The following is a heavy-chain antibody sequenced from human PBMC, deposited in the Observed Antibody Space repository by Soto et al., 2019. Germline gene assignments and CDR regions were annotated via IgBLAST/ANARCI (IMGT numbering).Heavy chain of an antibody. J-gene: IGHJ4*02. D-gene: IGHD6-19*01. V-gene: IGHV4-61*01. CDR1: GGSVSSGSYY. CDR3: ARGSLIAVALDY. CDR2: IYYSGST. Sequence: SETLSLTCTVSGGSVSSGSYYWSWIRQPPGKGLEWIGYIYYSGSTNYNPSLKSRVTISVDTSKNQFSLKLSSVTAADTAVYYCARGSLIAVALDYWGQGTLVTVSS.